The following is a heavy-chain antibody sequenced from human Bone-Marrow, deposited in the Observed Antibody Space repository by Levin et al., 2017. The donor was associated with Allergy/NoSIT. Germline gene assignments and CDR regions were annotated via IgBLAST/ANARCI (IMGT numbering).Heavy chain of an antibody. D-gene: IGHD3-10*01. J-gene: IGHJ4*02. CDR3: ARGRIGFGAPRYFDY. CDR2: INHSGST. Sequence: SETLSLTCAVYGGSFSGYYWSWIRQPPGKGLEWIGEINHSGSTNYNPSLKSRVTISVDTSKNQFSLKLSSVTAADTAVYYCARGRIGFGAPRYFDYWGQGPLVTVSS. V-gene: IGHV4-34*01. CDR1: GGSFSGYY.